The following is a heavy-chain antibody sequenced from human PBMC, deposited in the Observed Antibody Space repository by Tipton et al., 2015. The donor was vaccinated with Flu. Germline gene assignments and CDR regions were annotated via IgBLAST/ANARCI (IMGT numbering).Heavy chain of an antibody. CDR1: GFTVSSNY. D-gene: IGHD3-10*01. V-gene: IGHV3-53*01. CDR2: IYSGGST. Sequence: VQLVQSGGGLIQPGGSLRLSCAASGFTVSSNYMSWVRQAPGKGLEWVSVIYSGGSTYYADSVKGRFTISRDNSKNTLYLQMNSLRAEDTAVYYCARDPEVTMVRGVTHYYGMDVWGQGTTVTVSS. CDR3: ARDPEVTMVRGVTHYYGMDV. J-gene: IGHJ6*02.